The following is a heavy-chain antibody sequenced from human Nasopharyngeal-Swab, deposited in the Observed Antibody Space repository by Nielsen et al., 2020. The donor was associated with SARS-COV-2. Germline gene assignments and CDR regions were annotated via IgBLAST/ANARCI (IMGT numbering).Heavy chain of an antibody. J-gene: IGHJ4*02. Sequence: ESLKISCAASGFTFSSYSMNWVRQAPGKGLEWVSSISSSSSYIYYADSVKGRFTISRDNAKNSLYLQMNSLRAEDTAVYYCARDDGQWLNPVYYFDYWGQGTLVTVSS. CDR2: ISSSSSYI. CDR1: GFTFSSYS. V-gene: IGHV3-21*01. D-gene: IGHD6-19*01. CDR3: ARDDGQWLNPVYYFDY.